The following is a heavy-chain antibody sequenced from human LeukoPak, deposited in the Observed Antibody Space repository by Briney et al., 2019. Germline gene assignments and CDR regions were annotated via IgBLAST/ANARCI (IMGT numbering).Heavy chain of an antibody. Sequence: SETLSLTCAVYGGSFSGYYWSWIRQPPGKGLEWIGEINHSGSTNYNPSLKSRVTISVDTSKNQFSLKLSSVTAADTVVYYCARNTRYCSGGSCPPRGYFDYWGQGTLVTVSS. D-gene: IGHD2-15*01. CDR3: ARNTRYCSGGSCPPRGYFDY. CDR1: GGSFSGYY. J-gene: IGHJ4*02. CDR2: INHSGST. V-gene: IGHV4-34*01.